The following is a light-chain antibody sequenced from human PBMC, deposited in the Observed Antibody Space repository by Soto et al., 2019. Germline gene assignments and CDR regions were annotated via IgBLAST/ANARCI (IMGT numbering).Light chain of an antibody. CDR2: AAS. V-gene: IGKV1-39*01. CDR3: QQSYSTPIT. CDR1: QSISSY. Sequence: DIQMTQSPSSLSASVGDRVTITCRASQSISSYLNWYQQKPGKAPRLLIYAASSLQRGVPSRFSGRGSGTDFTLTIRSRQQEDFATYYCQQSYSTPITFGPGTKVDI. J-gene: IGKJ3*01.